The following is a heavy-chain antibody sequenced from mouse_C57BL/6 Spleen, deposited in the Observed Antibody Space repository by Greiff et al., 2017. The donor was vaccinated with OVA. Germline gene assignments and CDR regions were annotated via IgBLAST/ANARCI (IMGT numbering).Heavy chain of an antibody. Sequence: EVMLVESGGGLVQPGGSLSLSCAASGFTFTDYYMSWVRQPPGKALEWLGFIRNKANGYTTEYSASVKGRFTISRDNSQSILYLQMNALGAEDSATYYCASFNWDDYFDYWGQGTTLTVSS. J-gene: IGHJ2*01. CDR2: IRNKANGYTT. V-gene: IGHV7-3*01. D-gene: IGHD4-1*02. CDR1: GFTFTDYY. CDR3: ASFNWDDYFDY.